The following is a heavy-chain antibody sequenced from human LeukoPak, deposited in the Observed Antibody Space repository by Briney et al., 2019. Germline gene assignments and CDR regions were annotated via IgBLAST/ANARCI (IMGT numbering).Heavy chain of an antibody. V-gene: IGHV3-23*01. CDR2: ISYSGRSP. CDR1: GFTFSSYA. Sequence: PGGSLRLTCAAPGFTFSSYAISWVRQPQGPGLEWVSGISYSGRSPYYAASVKGRFTISRDNSNNTLYLQMNSLRAEDTAVYYCAKDSTPHLYDILTGYPDYWGQGTLVTVSS. D-gene: IGHD3-9*01. J-gene: IGHJ4*02. CDR3: AKDSTPHLYDILTGYPDY.